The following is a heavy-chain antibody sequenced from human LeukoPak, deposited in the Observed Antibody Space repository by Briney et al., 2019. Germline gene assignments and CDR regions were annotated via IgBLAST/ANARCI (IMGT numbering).Heavy chain of an antibody. V-gene: IGHV4-4*07. CDR1: GGSISSYY. J-gene: IGHJ6*03. Sequence: SETLSLTCTVSGGSISSYYWSWIRQPAGKGLEWIGRIYTSGNTNYNPSLKSRVTMSLDTSQNQFSLKLPSVTAADTAVYYCARSAVAGTVGYYYYYMDVWDKGTTVTVSS. CDR2: IYTSGNT. CDR3: ARSAVAGTVGYYYYYMDV. D-gene: IGHD6-13*01.